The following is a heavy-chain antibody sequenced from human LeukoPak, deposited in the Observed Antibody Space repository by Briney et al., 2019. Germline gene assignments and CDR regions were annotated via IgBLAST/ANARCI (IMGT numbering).Heavy chain of an antibody. CDR3: ARGFAYGDTGSFDY. Sequence: SETLSLTCTVSGGSITNYYWSWIRQPPGKGLEWIGYIYYSGSTTYNPSPKSRVTISVDTSKNQFSLKLTSVTAADTAVYYCARGFAYGDTGSFDYWGQGTAVTVSS. J-gene: IGHJ4*02. V-gene: IGHV4-59*01. CDR1: GGSITNYY. D-gene: IGHD4-17*01. CDR2: IYYSGST.